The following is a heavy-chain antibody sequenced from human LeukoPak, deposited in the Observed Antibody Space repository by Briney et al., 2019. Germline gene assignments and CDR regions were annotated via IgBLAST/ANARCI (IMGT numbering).Heavy chain of an antibody. V-gene: IGHV3-21*01. CDR1: GFTFSSYS. CDR2: ISSSSSYI. D-gene: IGHD5-12*01. Sequence: GGSLRLSCAASGFTFSSYSMNWVRQAPGKGLEWVSSISSSSSYIYYADSVKGRFTISRDNAKNSLYLQMNSLRAEDTAVYYCAREVATIRGGAFDIWGQGTMVTVSS. CDR3: AREVATIRGGAFDI. J-gene: IGHJ3*02.